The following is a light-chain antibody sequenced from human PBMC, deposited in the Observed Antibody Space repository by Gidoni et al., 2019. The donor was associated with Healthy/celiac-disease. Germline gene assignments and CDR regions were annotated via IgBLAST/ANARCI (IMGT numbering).Light chain of an antibody. CDR1: QSVSSY. J-gene: IGKJ4*01. Sequence: EIVLTQSPATLSLSPGERATLSCRASQSVSSYLAWYQQKPGQAPRLLIYDASNRATGIPAGRFSGSGSGTDFTLTISSLEPEDFAVYYCQQRSNWPLTFGGGTKVEIK. CDR3: QQRSNWPLT. V-gene: IGKV3-11*01. CDR2: DAS.